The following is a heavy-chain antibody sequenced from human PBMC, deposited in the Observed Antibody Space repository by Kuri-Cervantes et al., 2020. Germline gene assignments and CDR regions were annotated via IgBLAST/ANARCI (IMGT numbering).Heavy chain of an antibody. V-gene: IGHV3-21*01. Sequence: GGSLRLSCTASRFTFSTYNMNWVRQAPGKGLEWVSSISSSGGYIYYADSVKGRFIISRDSAKNTLYLLMNGLRAEDTAVYYCASPARGNYFEYWGQGTLVTVSS. CDR3: ASPARGNYFEY. D-gene: IGHD3-16*01. J-gene: IGHJ4*02. CDR2: ISSSGGYI. CDR1: RFTFSTYN.